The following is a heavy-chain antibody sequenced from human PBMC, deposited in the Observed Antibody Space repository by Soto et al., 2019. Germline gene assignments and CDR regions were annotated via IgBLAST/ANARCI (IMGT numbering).Heavy chain of an antibody. D-gene: IGHD3-22*01. CDR3: ARVVVVIPPGYYYAMDV. Sequence: GGSLRLSCAASGFTFSSFHMNWVRQAPGRGLEWVAYITSSSDTIYYSDSVKGRFTISRGNGKNSLFLQMNSLRDEDTAVYYCARVVVVIPPGYYYAMDVWGQGPTVTVS. CDR1: GFTFSSFH. CDR2: ITSSSDTI. J-gene: IGHJ6*02. V-gene: IGHV3-48*02.